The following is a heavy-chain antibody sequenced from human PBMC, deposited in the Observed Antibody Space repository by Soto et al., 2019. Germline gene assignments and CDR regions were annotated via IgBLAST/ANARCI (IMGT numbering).Heavy chain of an antibody. V-gene: IGHV1-18*01. CDR1: GYTFTSYG. D-gene: IGHD1-26*01. J-gene: IGHJ6*02. CDR3: ARRPWDPQGYYYGMDV. CDR2: ISAYNGNT. Sequence: QVQLVQSGAEVKKPGASVKVSCKASGYTFTSYGISWVRQAPGQGLEWMGWISAYNGNTNCAQKHQGRVTMTTDTTTSTAYMELRSLRSDDTAVYYCARRPWDPQGYYYGMDVWGQGTTVTVSS.